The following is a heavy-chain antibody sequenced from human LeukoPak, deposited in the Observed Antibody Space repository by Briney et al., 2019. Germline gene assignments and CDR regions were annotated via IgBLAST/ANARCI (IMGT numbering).Heavy chain of an antibody. Sequence: SETLSLTCAVYGGSFSGYYWSWIRQPPGKGLEWIGSIYFSGSTYYNPSLKSRVTISVDTSKNQFSLKLSSVTAADTAVFYCARVSTMIVVVIDYWGQGTLVTVSS. CDR3: ARVSTMIVVVIDY. CDR1: GGSFSGYY. V-gene: IGHV4-34*01. J-gene: IGHJ4*02. D-gene: IGHD3-22*01. CDR2: IYFSGST.